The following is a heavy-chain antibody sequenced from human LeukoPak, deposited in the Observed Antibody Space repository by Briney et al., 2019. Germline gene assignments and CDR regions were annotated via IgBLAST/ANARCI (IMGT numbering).Heavy chain of an antibody. J-gene: IGHJ4*02. CDR2: IYTSGST. CDR3: ASSYSGYDFGLDY. CDR1: GSSISSYY. V-gene: IGHV4-4*09. Sequence: SETLSLTCTVSGSSISSYYWSWIRQPPGKGLEWIGYIYTSGSTNYNPSLKSRVTISVDTSKNQFSLKLSSVTAAGTAVYYCASSYSGYDFGLDYWGQGTLVTVSS. D-gene: IGHD5-12*01.